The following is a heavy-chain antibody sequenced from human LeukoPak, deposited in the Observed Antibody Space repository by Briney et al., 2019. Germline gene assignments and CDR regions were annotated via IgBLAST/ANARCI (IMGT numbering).Heavy chain of an antibody. CDR3: ARNENSGWGYFDY. V-gene: IGHV3-23*01. Sequence: GGSLRLSCAASGFTFNSYAMSWVRQAPGKGLEWVSVIGGSNGITFYVGSVKGRFTISRDNSKDTLYLQMNSLRAEDTAVYYCARNENSGWGYFDYWGQGTLVTVSS. CDR2: IGGSNGIT. D-gene: IGHD5-12*01. CDR1: GFTFNSYA. J-gene: IGHJ4*02.